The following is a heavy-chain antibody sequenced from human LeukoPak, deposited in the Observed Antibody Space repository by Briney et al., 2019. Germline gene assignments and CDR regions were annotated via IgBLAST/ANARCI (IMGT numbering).Heavy chain of an antibody. CDR1: GFTFSDYY. CDR2: ISSSGSTI. J-gene: IGHJ5*02. V-gene: IGHV3-11*04. CDR3: ARRPFVSSSSNWFDP. D-gene: IGHD6-13*01. Sequence: GGSLRLSCAASGFTFSDYYMSWIRQAPGKGLEWVSYISSSGSTIYYADSVKGRFTISRDNAKNSLYLQMNSLRAEDTAVYYCARRPFVSSSSNWFDPWGQGTLVTVSS.